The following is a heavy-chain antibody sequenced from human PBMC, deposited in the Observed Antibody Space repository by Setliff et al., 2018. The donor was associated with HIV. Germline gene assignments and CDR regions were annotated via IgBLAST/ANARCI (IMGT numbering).Heavy chain of an antibody. V-gene: IGHV1-2*02. D-gene: IGHD3-10*02. J-gene: IGHJ5*02. Sequence: ASVKVSCKASGYTFIGHYIHWVRQAPGQGLEWMGWINPNSGDTKYAQKFQDIVSLTRDTSLSTAYMALSSLTSDDTAIYYCARDMFEIWERSLAKGDEFDPWGQGSLVTVSS. CDR2: INPNSGDT. CDR3: ARDMFEIWERSLAKGDEFDP. CDR1: GYTFIGHY.